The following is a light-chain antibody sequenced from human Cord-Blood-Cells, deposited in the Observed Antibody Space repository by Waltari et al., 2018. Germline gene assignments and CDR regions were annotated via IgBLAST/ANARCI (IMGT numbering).Light chain of an antibody. J-gene: IGLJ1*01. V-gene: IGLV2-11*01. Sequence: QSALTQPRSVSGSPGPSVTISCTGTSRAVGGYNYVSWYQQHPGKAPKLMIYDVSKRPSGVHDRFSGSKSGNTASLTISGLQAEDEADYYCCSYAGSYTYVFGTGTKVTVL. CDR2: DVS. CDR3: CSYAGSYTYV. CDR1: SRAVGGYNY.